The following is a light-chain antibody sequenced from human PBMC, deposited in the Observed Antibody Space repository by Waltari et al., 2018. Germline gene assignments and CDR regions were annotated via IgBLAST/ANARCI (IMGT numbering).Light chain of an antibody. J-gene: IGLJ3*02. CDR1: SSNIGNND. V-gene: IGLV1-51*01. CDR3: AAWDSRLSVVV. Sequence: QSVLTQPPSVSAAPGQKVTISCSGSSSNIGNNDVSWYQQFPGTAPKLLITDNNKRPFGIPDRFSGSKSGTSATLGITGLQTGDEADYYCAAWDSRLSVVVFGGGTKVTVL. CDR2: DNN.